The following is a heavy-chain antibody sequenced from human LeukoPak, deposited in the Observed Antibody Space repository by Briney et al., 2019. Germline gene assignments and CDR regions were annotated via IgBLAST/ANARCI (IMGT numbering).Heavy chain of an antibody. CDR3: ARAREVVVPAATYWYFDL. J-gene: IGHJ2*01. V-gene: IGHV4-4*07. CDR2: IYTSGST. Sequence: SETLSLTCTVSGGSISSYYWSWIRQPVGKGLEWIGRIYTSGSTNYNPSLKSRVTMSVDTSKNQFSLKLSSVTAADTAVYYCARAREVVVPAATYWYFDLWGRGTLVTVSS. CDR1: GGSISSYY. D-gene: IGHD2-2*01.